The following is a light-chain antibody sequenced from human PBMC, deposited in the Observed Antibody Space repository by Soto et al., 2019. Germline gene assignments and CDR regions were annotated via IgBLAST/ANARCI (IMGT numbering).Light chain of an antibody. CDR2: GNS. Sequence: QSVLTQPPSVAGAPGQRVTISCTGSSSNIGAGYHVHWYQQLPGTAPKLLIYGNSNRPSGVPDRFSGSKSATSASLAITGVQAEAESDCHCQACDSSLSALFGTGTKVTVL. CDR1: SSNIGAGYH. CDR3: QACDSSLSAL. J-gene: IGLJ3*02. V-gene: IGLV1-40*01.